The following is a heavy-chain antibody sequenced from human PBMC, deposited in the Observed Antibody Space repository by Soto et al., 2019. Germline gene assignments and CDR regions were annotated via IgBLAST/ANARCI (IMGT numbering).Heavy chain of an antibody. V-gene: IGHV3-30-3*01. CDR3: ARDHFEWLKAGACWFDP. D-gene: IGHD3-9*01. CDR1: GFTFSSYA. Sequence: VQLVESGGGVVQPGRSLRLSCAASGFTFSSYAMHWVRQAPGKGLEWVAVISYDGSNKYYADSVKGRFTISRDNSKNTLYLQMNSLRAEDTAVYYCARDHFEWLKAGACWFDPWGQGTLVTVSS. CDR2: ISYDGSNK. J-gene: IGHJ5*02.